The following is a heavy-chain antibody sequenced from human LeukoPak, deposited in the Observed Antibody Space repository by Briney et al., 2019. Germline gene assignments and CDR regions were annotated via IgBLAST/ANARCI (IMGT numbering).Heavy chain of an antibody. CDR1: GYTFTGYY. CDR3: ARAAGSRSYYGYFDY. J-gene: IGHJ4*02. V-gene: IGHV1-2*02. D-gene: IGHD1-26*01. CDR2: INPNSGGT. Sequence: ASVKVSCKASGYTFTGYYMHWVRQAPGQGLEWMGWINPNSGGTNYAQKFQGRVTMTRDTSISTAYMELSRLRSDDTAVYYCARAAGSRSYYGYFDYWRQGTLVTVSP.